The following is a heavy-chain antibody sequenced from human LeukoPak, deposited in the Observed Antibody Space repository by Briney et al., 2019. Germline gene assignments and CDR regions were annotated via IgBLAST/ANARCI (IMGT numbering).Heavy chain of an antibody. Sequence: ASVKVSYKASGYTFTSYYMHWVRQAPGQGLEWMGIINPSGGSTSYAQKFRGRVTMTRDTSTSTVYMELSSLRSEDTAVYYCARGAWGYDILTGYYAILDYWGQGTLVTVSS. CDR2: INPSGGST. CDR3: ARGAWGYDILTGYYAILDY. V-gene: IGHV1-46*03. J-gene: IGHJ4*02. CDR1: GYTFTSYY. D-gene: IGHD3-9*01.